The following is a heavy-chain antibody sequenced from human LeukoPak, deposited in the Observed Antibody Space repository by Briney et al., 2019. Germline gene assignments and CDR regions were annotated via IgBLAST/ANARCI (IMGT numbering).Heavy chain of an antibody. J-gene: IGHJ4*02. CDR1: GFTFSTFA. CDR3: TKASELLWFGELSLSFDY. D-gene: IGHD3-10*01. Sequence: GGSLRLSCAASGFTFSTFAMSWVRQAPGKGLEWVSTISDSGGSTYYADSVKGRFTISRDTSKNTLYLQMNSLRAEDTAVYYCTKASELLWFGELSLSFDYWGQGTLVTVSS. V-gene: IGHV3-23*01. CDR2: ISDSGGST.